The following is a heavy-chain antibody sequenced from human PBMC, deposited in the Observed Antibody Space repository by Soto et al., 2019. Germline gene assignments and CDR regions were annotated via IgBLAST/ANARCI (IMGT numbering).Heavy chain of an antibody. CDR1: GFTFSSYG. V-gene: IGHV3-30*18. CDR3: AKDAGSYDYVWGSYRYGEANYFDY. J-gene: IGHJ4*02. CDR2: ISYDGSNK. D-gene: IGHD3-16*02. Sequence: QVQLVESGGGVVQPGRSLRLSCAASGFTFSSYGMHWVRQAPGKGLEWVAVISYDGSNKYYADSVKGRFTISRDNSKNTLYLQMNSLRAEDTAVYYCAKDAGSYDYVWGSYRYGEANYFDYWGQGTLVTVSS.